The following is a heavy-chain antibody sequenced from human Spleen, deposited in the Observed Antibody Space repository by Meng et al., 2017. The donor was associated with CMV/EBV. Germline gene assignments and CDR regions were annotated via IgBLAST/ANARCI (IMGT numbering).Heavy chain of an antibody. D-gene: IGHD5-18*01. Sequence: ASVKVSCKASGYTFTDYYIHWVRQAPGQGLEWMGWINPHSGDTNYAQKFQGRVTMARDASISTAYMELSRLESDDTAVYYCARIDRGGYTYTGDYWGQGTLVTVSS. CDR2: INPHSGDT. CDR3: ARIDRGGYTYTGDY. V-gene: IGHV1-2*02. J-gene: IGHJ4*02. CDR1: GYTFTDYY.